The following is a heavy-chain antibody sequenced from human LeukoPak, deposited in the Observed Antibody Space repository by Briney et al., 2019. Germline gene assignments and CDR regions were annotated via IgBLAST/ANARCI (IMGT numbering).Heavy chain of an antibody. Sequence: PGGSLRLSCAASGFTFSSYWMSWVRQAPGKGLEWVANIKQDGSEKYYVDSVKGQFTISRDNAENSLYLQMNSLRAEDTAVYYCARVSPYGNDAFDIWGQGTMVTVSS. D-gene: IGHD4-17*01. CDR1: GFTFSSYW. CDR2: IKQDGSEK. J-gene: IGHJ3*02. CDR3: ARVSPYGNDAFDI. V-gene: IGHV3-7*01.